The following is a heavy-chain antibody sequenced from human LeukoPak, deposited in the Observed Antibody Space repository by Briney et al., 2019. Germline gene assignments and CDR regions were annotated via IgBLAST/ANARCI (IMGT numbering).Heavy chain of an antibody. CDR3: ARVRSGWSYDEANYYYYGMDV. J-gene: IGHJ6*02. D-gene: IGHD6-19*01. CDR1: GYTFTGYY. V-gene: IGHV1-2*02. Sequence: ASVKVSCKASGYTFTGYYMHWVRQAPGQGLEWMGWINPNSGGTNYAQKFQGRVTMTRDTSISTAYMELSRLRSDDTAVYYCARVRSGWSYDEANYYYYGMDVWGQGTTVTVSS. CDR2: INPNSGGT.